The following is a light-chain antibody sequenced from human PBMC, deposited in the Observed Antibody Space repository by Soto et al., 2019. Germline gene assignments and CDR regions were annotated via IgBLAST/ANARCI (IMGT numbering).Light chain of an antibody. CDR2: WAS. Sequence: DIVMTQSPDSLAVSLGERATINCKSSQIVLYSSNNKNYLAWYQQKPGQPPKLLIYWASTRESGVPDRFSGSGSGTDFILTISSLQAEDVAVYYCQQYYSPPLTFGGGTTGDI. CDR1: QIVLYSSNNKNY. CDR3: QQYYSPPLT. V-gene: IGKV4-1*01. J-gene: IGKJ4*01.